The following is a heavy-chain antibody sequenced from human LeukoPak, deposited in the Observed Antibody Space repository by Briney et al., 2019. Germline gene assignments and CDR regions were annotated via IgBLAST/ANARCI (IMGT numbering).Heavy chain of an antibody. CDR2: ISGSGSDI. D-gene: IGHD3-22*01. J-gene: IGHJ4*02. CDR1: GFTFSDYY. Sequence: PGGSLRLSCGASGFTFSDYYMAWTRQAPGKGLEWISYISGSGSDISYTDSVKGRFTISRDNAKNSLYLQMNSLRDEDTAVYYCAKHRFESGGYHSTDWGQGTLVTVSS. CDR3: AKHRFESGGYHSTD. V-gene: IGHV3-11*01.